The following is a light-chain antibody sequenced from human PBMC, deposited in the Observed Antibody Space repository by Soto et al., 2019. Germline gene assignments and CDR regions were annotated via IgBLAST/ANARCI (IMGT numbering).Light chain of an antibody. V-gene: IGLV2-14*03. CDR3: TSYTHSSTVV. CDR1: SSDVGGYNF. Sequence: QSALTQPASVSGSPGQSITISCTGTSSDVGGYNFVSWYQQHPGKAPKLMIYDVNNRPSGVSSRFSASKSGSTASLTISGLQAEDEADYYRTSYTHSSTVVFGGGTKLTVL. CDR2: DVN. J-gene: IGLJ2*01.